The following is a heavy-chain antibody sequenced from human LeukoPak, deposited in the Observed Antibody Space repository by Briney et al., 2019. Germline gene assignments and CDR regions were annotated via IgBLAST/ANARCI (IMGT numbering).Heavy chain of an antibody. D-gene: IGHD3-22*01. CDR2: IYPGDSDT. V-gene: IGHV5-51*01. Sequence: PGESLKISCKGSGYTFSNHWIGWVRQMPGKGLEWMGIIYPGDSDTRYSPSFQGQVTISADKSISTAYLQWSSLKASDTAMYYCARGAYDSSGYPLDYWGQGTLVTVSS. J-gene: IGHJ4*02. CDR3: ARGAYDSSGYPLDY. CDR1: GYTFSNHW.